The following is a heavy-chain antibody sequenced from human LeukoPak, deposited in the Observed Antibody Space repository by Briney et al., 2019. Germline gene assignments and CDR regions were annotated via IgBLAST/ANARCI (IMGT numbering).Heavy chain of an antibody. J-gene: IGHJ3*02. D-gene: IGHD2/OR15-2a*01. CDR2: IIPIFGTA. CDR1: GGTFSSYA. CDR3: ATHVYFGGAFDI. Sequence: SVKVSCKASGGTFSSYAISWVRQAPGQGLEWMGGIIPIFGTANYAQKFQGRVTITADESTSTAYMELSSLRSEDTAVYYCATHVYFGGAFDIWGQGTMVTVSS. V-gene: IGHV1-69*01.